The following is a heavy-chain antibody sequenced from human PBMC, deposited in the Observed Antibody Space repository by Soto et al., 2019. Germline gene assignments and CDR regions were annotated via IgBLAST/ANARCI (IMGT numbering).Heavy chain of an antibody. Sequence: QVQLVQSGAEVKKPGSSVKVSCKASGGTFSSYTISWVRQAPGQGLEWMGRIIPILGIANYSQKFQGRVTITADKSTSTAYMELSSLRSEDTAVYYCARDPRSSSADYWGQGTLVTVSS. CDR2: IIPILGIA. D-gene: IGHD6-6*01. CDR3: ARDPRSSSADY. J-gene: IGHJ4*02. V-gene: IGHV1-69*08. CDR1: GGTFSSYT.